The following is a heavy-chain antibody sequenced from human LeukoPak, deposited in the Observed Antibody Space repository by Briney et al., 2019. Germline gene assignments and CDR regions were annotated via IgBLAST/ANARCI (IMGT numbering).Heavy chain of an antibody. CDR1: GLTFSSYG. Sequence: PGGTLRPSCAASGLTFSSYGMGWVRQAPGRGLEWVSAISTTGGTTYYADSVRGRFTISRDTSKNTLYLQMNSLRAEDTAVYYCAKGPRITMVRGVILLASTLNGDCYDYWGQGTLVTVSS. CDR2: ISTTGGTT. D-gene: IGHD3-10*01. CDR3: AKGPRITMVRGVILLASTLNGDCYDY. J-gene: IGHJ4*02. V-gene: IGHV3-23*01.